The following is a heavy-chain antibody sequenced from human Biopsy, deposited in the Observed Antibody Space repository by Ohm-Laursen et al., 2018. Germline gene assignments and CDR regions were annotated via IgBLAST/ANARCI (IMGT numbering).Heavy chain of an antibody. J-gene: IGHJ4*02. Sequence: SDTLSLTWTVSGGSISSGSNYWAWIRQPPGKGLEWIGSVYHSGTTYYSPSVKSRFTISVDTSKNQLSLKVTSVTAADTAAYYCARHDGNGPFALDSWGQGTLVTVSS. CDR2: VYHSGTT. D-gene: IGHD5-24*01. CDR3: ARHDGNGPFALDS. V-gene: IGHV4-39*01. CDR1: GGSISSGSNY.